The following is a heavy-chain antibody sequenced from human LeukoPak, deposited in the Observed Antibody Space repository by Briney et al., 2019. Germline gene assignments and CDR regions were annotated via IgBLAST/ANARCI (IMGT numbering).Heavy chain of an antibody. CDR1: GGTFSSYA. J-gene: IGHJ3*02. D-gene: IGHD2-21*02. CDR2: IIPIFGTA. CDR3: ARAPPLAYCGGDCYSDAFDI. V-gene: IGHV1-69*13. Sequence: GVSVKVSCKASGGTFSSYAISWVRQAPGQGLEWMGGIIPIFGTANYAQKFQGRVTITADESTSTAYMELSSLRSEDTAVYYCARAPPLAYCGGDCYSDAFDIWGQGTMVTVSS.